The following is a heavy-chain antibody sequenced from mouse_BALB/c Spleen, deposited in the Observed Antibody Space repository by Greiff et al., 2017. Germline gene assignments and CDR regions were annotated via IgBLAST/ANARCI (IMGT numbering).Heavy chain of an antibody. J-gene: IGHJ1*01. CDR3: ASEGERAYWYFDV. CDR2: ISDGGSYT. V-gene: IGHV5-4*02. CDR1: GFTFSDYY. Sequence: EVQLVQSGGGLVKPGGSVKLSCAASGFTFSDYYMYWVRQTPEKGLEWVGTISDGGSYTYYPDSLKGRSTISRDNPKNTPFLQMNSLRSEDTAMYYCASEGERAYWYFDVWGAGTTVTVSS. D-gene: IGHD3-1*01.